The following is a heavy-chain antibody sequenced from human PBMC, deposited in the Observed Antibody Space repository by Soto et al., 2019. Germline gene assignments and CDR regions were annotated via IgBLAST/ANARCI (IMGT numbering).Heavy chain of an antibody. CDR1: DGSISSYY. J-gene: IGHJ3*02. CDR2: IYYSGST. V-gene: IGHV4-59*01. CDR3: ARGVVVAATDAFDI. D-gene: IGHD2-15*01. Sequence: PSETLSLTCTVSDGSISSYYWSWIRQPPGKGLEWIGYIYYSGSTNYNPSLKSRVTISVDTSKNQFSLKLSSVTAADTAVYYCARGVVVAATDAFDIWGQGTMVTVSS.